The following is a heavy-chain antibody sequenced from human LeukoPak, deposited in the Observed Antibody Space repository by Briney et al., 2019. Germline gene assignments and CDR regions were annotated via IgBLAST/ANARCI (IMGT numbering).Heavy chain of an antibody. Sequence: GGSVTLSCAVSGFIFSRYGMQWARQSPGEGLEGVAFISYDGSNKYYADSVKGRFTISRNNSKNTLYLQMNSLRAEDTAVYYCAKDRDFWSGYSSKYFDYWGQGTLVTVSS. J-gene: IGHJ4*02. CDR1: GFIFSRYG. V-gene: IGHV3-30*18. CDR3: AKDRDFWSGYSSKYFDY. CDR2: ISYDGSNK. D-gene: IGHD3-3*01.